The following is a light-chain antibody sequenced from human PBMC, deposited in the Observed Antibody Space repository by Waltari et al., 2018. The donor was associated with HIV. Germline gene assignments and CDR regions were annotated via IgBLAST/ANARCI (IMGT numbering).Light chain of an antibody. Sequence: DIVMTQSPATLSVSPGERATLSCSASQNIKSNLAWFQQLPGQAPRLLISSASIRATGTDFTLTISSLQSEDFAIYYCQEYETWTKTFGQGTKVEMK. CDR3: QEYETWTKT. V-gene: IGKV3-15*01. CDR2: SAS. CDR1: QNIKSN. J-gene: IGKJ1*01.